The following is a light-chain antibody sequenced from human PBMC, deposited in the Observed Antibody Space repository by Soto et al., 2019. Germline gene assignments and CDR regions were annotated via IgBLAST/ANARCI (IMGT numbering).Light chain of an antibody. J-gene: IGLJ1*01. CDR2: EVN. Sequence: QSALTQPPSASGSPGQSVTISCTGTSSDVGGYNYVSWYQHHPGTAPKLMIYEVNKRPSGVPDRFSGSKSGTTASLTVSGLQAEDEADYYCSAYAGNNNYVFGTATKLTVL. CDR1: SSDVGGYNY. V-gene: IGLV2-8*01. CDR3: SAYAGNNNYV.